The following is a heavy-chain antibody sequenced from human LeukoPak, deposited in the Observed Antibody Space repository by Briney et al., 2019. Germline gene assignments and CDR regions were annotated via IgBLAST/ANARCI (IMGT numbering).Heavy chain of an antibody. CDR2: ISGSGDTT. J-gene: IGHJ4*02. D-gene: IGHD4-23*01. CDR1: GFSFNSYA. Sequence: GGSLRLSCAASGFSFNSYAMSWVRQAPGKGLEWVSSISGSGDTTTYADSVKGRFTISRDTSTSTMFLQMNNLRAEDSAIYYCPASAWYLPQWFDFWGRGTLVTVSS. CDR3: PASAWYLPQWFDF. V-gene: IGHV3-23*01.